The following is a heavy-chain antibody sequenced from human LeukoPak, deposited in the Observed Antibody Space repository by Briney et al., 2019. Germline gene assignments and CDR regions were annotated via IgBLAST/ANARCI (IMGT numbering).Heavy chain of an antibody. Sequence: SETLSLTCAVYGGSFSGYYWNWIRQPPGKGLEWIGYVHYSGSTNYSPSLKSRVTISVDTSKSHFSLKLSSVTAADTAIYYCARWYYDSSGYRYFDYWGQGTLVTVSS. J-gene: IGHJ4*02. CDR3: ARWYYDSSGYRYFDY. V-gene: IGHV4-59*01. CDR1: GGSFSGYY. CDR2: VHYSGST. D-gene: IGHD3-22*01.